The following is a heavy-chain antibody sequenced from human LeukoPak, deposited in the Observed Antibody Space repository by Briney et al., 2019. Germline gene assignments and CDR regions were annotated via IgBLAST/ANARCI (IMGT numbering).Heavy chain of an antibody. Sequence: TSETLSLTCAVSGGSIGSSYWWTWVRQPPGKGLEWIGEIYHSGSTNYNPSLKSRVTISVDTSKNQFSLKLSSVTAADTAVYYCARRAAAGNLAFDPWGQGTLVTVSS. D-gene: IGHD6-13*01. CDR2: IYHSGST. J-gene: IGHJ5*02. V-gene: IGHV4-4*02. CDR1: GGSIGSSYW. CDR3: ARRAAAGNLAFDP.